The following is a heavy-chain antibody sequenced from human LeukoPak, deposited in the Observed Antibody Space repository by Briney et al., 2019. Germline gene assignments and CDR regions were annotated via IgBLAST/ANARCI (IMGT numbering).Heavy chain of an antibody. V-gene: IGHV1-8*01. J-gene: IGHJ3*02. CDR3: ASSYSGYDRRAFDI. D-gene: IGHD5-12*01. CDR2: MNPNSGNT. Sequence: ASVKVSCKASGYTFTSYDINWVRQATGQGLEWMGWMNPNSGNTGYAQKFQGRVTMTRNTSISTAYMELSSLRSEDTAVYYCASSYSGYDRRAFDIWGQGTMVTVSS. CDR1: GYTFTSYD.